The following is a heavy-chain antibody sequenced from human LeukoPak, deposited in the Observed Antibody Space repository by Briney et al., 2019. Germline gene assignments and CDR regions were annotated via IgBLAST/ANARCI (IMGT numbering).Heavy chain of an antibody. Sequence: GGSLRLSCAASRFTFSSYGMHWVRQAPGKGLEWMAVISYDGSNKYYADSVKGRFTISRDNSKNTLYLQMNSLRAEDTAVYYCAKDRSTWGYYYGMDVWGQGTTVTVSS. CDR1: RFTFSSYG. CDR3: AKDRSTWGYYYGMDV. J-gene: IGHJ6*02. CDR2: ISYDGSNK. D-gene: IGHD1-26*01. V-gene: IGHV3-30*18.